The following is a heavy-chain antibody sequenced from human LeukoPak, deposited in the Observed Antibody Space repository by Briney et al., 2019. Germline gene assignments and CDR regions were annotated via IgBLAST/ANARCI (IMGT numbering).Heavy chain of an antibody. V-gene: IGHV1-24*01. CDR3: ARDLRGLRYFDWLLFY. D-gene: IGHD3-9*01. CDR2: FDPEDGET. J-gene: IGHJ4*02. CDR1: GYTLTELS. Sequence: ASVKVSCKVSGYTLTELSMHWVRQAPGKGLEWMGGFDPEDGETIYAQKFQGRVTMTEDTSTDTAYMELSSLRSEDTAVYYCARDLRGLRYFDWLLFYWGQGTLVTVSS.